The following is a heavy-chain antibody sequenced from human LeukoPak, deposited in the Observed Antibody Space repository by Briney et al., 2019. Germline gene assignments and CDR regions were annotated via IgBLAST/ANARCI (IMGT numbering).Heavy chain of an antibody. CDR2: ISYDGSNK. D-gene: IGHD1-1*01. J-gene: IGHJ4*02. CDR1: GFTFSSYG. Sequence: GGSLRLSCAASGFTFSSYGMHWVRQAPGKGLEWVAVISYDGSNKYYEDSVKGRFTISRDNSKNTLYLQMNSLRAEDAAVYYCAKDWQLVDYWGQGTLVTVSS. V-gene: IGHV3-30*18. CDR3: AKDWQLVDY.